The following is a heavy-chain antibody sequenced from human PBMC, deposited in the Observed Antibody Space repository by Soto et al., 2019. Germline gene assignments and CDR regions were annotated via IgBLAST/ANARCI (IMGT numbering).Heavy chain of an antibody. Sequence: SVKVSCKTSGGTFSSYAISWVRQAPGQGLEWMGGIVPIVDTATYAQKFQGRVTITADESTSTAYMELSRLRSDDTAVYYCVRVVAIPGYPDDWGQ. CDR3: VRVVAIPGYPDD. CDR1: GGTFSSYA. V-gene: IGHV1-69*13. D-gene: IGHD2-15*01. CDR2: IVPIVDTA. J-gene: IGHJ4*03.